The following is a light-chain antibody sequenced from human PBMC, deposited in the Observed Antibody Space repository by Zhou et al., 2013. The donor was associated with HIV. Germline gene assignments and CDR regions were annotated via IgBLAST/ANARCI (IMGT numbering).Light chain of an antibody. CDR2: SAS. CDR3: QEGNNFPS. V-gene: IGKV1-5*03. Sequence: DIQMTQSPSTLSASVGDRVTITCRASQTISNWLAWYQQKPGKAPKLLIYSASTLQNGVPSRFRGSGSGTEFTLTITSLQPEDFATYYCQEGNNFPSFGGGTKVEIK. CDR1: QTISNW. J-gene: IGKJ4*01.